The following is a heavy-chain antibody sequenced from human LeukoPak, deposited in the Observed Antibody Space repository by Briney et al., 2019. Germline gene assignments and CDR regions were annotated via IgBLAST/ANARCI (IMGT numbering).Heavy chain of an antibody. V-gene: IGHV1-8*01. Sequence: GASVKVSCKASGYIFTSYDINWVRQAPGQGLEWMGWVNPSSGNTGYAQKFQGRVTMTRNTSISTAYMELSSLRSEDTAVYYCARGGYDSNYYYYYYMDVWGKGTTVTISS. CDR1: GYIFTSYD. J-gene: IGHJ6*03. CDR3: ARGGYDSNYYYYYYMDV. CDR2: VNPSSGNT. D-gene: IGHD5-12*01.